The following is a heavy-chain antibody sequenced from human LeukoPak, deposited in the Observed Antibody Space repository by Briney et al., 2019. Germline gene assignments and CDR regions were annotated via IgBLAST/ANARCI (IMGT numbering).Heavy chain of an antibody. J-gene: IGHJ4*02. V-gene: IGHV1-2*04. D-gene: IGHD3-22*01. CDR3: ARATKVYYYDSSGYSSGY. CDR2: INPNSGGT. Sequence: ASVKVSCKGSGYTFTGNYIHWVRRAPGQGLEWMGWINPNSGGTNYAQKFQGWVTMTRDTSISTAYMELSRLRSDDTAVYYCARATKVYYYDSSGYSSGYWGQGTLVTVSS. CDR1: GYTFTGNY.